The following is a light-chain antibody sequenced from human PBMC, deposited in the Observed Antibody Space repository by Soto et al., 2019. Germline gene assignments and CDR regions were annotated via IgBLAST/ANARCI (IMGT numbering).Light chain of an antibody. J-gene: IGLJ1*01. CDR2: EVS. Sequence: QSVLTQTASVSGSPGQSITISCTGTSSDVGGYNYVSWYQQHPGKAPKLMIYEVSNRPSGVSNRFSGSKSGNTASLTISGLQAEDEADYYCSSYTSSSTSHYVFGTGTKLTVL. CDR1: SSDVGGYNY. V-gene: IGLV2-14*01. CDR3: SSYTSSSTSHYV.